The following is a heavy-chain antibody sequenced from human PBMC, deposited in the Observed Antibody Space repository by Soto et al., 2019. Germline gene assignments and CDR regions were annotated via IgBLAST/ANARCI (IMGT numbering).Heavy chain of an antibody. J-gene: IGHJ4*02. CDR3: ASRSSGWYFDY. CDR1: GYTFTSYG. CDR2: ISAYNGNT. D-gene: IGHD6-19*01. Sequence: ASVKVSCKASGYTFTSYGISWVRQAPGQGFEWMGWISAYNGNTNYAQKLQGRVTMTTDASTSTAYMELRTLRAEDTAVYYCASRSSGWYFDYWGQGTLVTVSS. V-gene: IGHV1-18*01.